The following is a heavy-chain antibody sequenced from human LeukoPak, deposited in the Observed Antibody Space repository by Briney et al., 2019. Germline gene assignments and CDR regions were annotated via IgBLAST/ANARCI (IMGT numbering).Heavy chain of an antibody. CDR1: DYSINSGYY. Sequence: PSETLSLTCTVSDYSINSGYYWGWIRQPPVKGLEWTGSIHHSGTTYYNRSLKSRITISVDTSKNQFSLKLSSVTAADTAVYYCARDGAESCRNYYFYMDVWGKGTTVTVSS. D-gene: IGHD3-10*01. J-gene: IGHJ6*03. CDR3: ARDGAESCRNYYFYMDV. CDR2: IHHSGTT. V-gene: IGHV4-38-2*02.